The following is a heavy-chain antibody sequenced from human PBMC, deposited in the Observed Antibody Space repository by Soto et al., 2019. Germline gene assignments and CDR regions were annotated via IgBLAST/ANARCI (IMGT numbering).Heavy chain of an antibody. D-gene: IGHD6-13*01. CDR1: GGSISSSSYY. Sequence: SETLSLTCTVSGGSISSSSYYWGWIRQPPGKGLEWIGSIYYSGSTYYNPSLKSRVTISVDTSKNQFSLKLSSVTAEDTAVYYCAKVSSSWYAGFFDLWGQGTPVTVSS. V-gene: IGHV4-39*07. J-gene: IGHJ4*02. CDR2: IYYSGST. CDR3: AKVSSSWYAGFFDL.